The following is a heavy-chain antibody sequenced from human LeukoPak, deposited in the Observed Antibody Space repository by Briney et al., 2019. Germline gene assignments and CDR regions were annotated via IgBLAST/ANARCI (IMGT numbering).Heavy chain of an antibody. V-gene: IGHV1-2*02. Sequence: ASVKVSCKASVYTFTGYYVLWVRQAPGQGLEWMGWINPNSGGTNYAQKFQGRVTMTRDTSISTAYMELSRLRSDDTAVYYCARDPIVGIAADADDPLYAFDIWGQGTMVTVSS. CDR2: INPNSGGT. CDR3: ARDPIVGIAADADDPLYAFDI. D-gene: IGHD6-13*01. J-gene: IGHJ3*02. CDR1: VYTFTGYY.